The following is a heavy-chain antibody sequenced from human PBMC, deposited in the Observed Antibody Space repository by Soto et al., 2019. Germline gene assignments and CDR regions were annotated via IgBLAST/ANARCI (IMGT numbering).Heavy chain of an antibody. Sequence: QVQLVQSGAEVKKPGASVKVSCKASGYTFTSYGISWVRQAPGQGLEWMGWISAYNGNTNYAQKLQGSVTMTTDTAKSTAYMALRSLRSDDKAVYYCARDSLLKYCSGGSCYKRGIDYWGKGTLVTVSS. V-gene: IGHV1-18*01. J-gene: IGHJ4*02. CDR2: ISAYNGNT. D-gene: IGHD2-15*01. CDR3: ARDSLLKYCSGGSCYKRGIDY. CDR1: GYTFTSYG.